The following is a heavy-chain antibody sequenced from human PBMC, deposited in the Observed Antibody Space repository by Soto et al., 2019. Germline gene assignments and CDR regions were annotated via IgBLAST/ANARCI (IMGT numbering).Heavy chain of an antibody. V-gene: IGHV3-33*01. CDR2: IWYDGNNK. CDR3: ARDPSFSSPNWFDT. D-gene: IGHD3-10*01. J-gene: IGHJ5*02. Sequence: PGVSLRLSCAACGCTFSSYGMHWVRQAPGKGLEWVAFIWYDGNNKYYADSVKCRFTIARDNSKNTLYLQMNNLRVEDTAVYYCARDPSFSSPNWFDTWRKGTLVTVSS. CDR1: GCTFSSYG.